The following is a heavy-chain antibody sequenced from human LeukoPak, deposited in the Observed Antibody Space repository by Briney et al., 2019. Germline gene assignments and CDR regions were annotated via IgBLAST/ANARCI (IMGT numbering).Heavy chain of an antibody. J-gene: IGHJ6*02. CDR1: GYTFTSYD. Sequence: GASVKVSCKASGYTFTSYDINWVRQATGQGLEWMGWMNPNSGNTGYAQKFQGRVTMTRNTSISTASMELSSLRSEDTAVYYCARADPYDYVWGSYRYYYYYGMDVWGQGTTVTVSS. V-gene: IGHV1-8*01. CDR3: ARADPYDYVWGSYRYYYYYGMDV. CDR2: MNPNSGNT. D-gene: IGHD3-16*02.